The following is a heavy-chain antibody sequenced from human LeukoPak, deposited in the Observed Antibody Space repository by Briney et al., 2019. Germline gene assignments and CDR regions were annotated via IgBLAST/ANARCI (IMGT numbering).Heavy chain of an antibody. Sequence: ASVKVSCKASGGTFSSYAISWVRQAPGQGLEWMGRIIPILGIANYAQKFQGRVTITADKSTSTAYMELSSLRSEDTAVYYCARVVRITIFGVENYYYYYGMDVWGQGTTDTVSS. V-gene: IGHV1-69*04. D-gene: IGHD3-3*01. CDR1: GGTFSSYA. CDR2: IIPILGIA. CDR3: ARVVRITIFGVENYYYYYGMDV. J-gene: IGHJ6*02.